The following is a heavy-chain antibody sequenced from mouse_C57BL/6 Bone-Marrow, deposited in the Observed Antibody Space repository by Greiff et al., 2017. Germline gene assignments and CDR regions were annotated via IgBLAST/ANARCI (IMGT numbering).Heavy chain of an antibody. D-gene: IGHD2-5*01. CDR2: INPSNGGT. J-gene: IGHJ4*01. CDR3: ASYSNCVDYGMDY. Sequence: QVQLQQPGTELVKPGASVKLSCKASGYTFTSYWMHWVKQRPGQGLEWIGNINPSNGGTNYNEKFKGKATLTVDKSSSTAYMQLSSLTSENSAVYYCASYSNCVDYGMDYWGQGTSVTVSA. V-gene: IGHV1-53*01. CDR1: GYTFTSYW.